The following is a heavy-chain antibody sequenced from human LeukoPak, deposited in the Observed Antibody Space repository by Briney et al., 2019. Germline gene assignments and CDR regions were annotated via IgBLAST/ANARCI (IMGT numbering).Heavy chain of an antibody. CDR1: GFTFSSYA. V-gene: IGHV3-23*01. CDR3: AKDEVVTYYYDSSGSDY. J-gene: IGHJ4*02. D-gene: IGHD3-22*01. Sequence: PGGSLRLSCAASGFTFSSYAMNWARQAPGKGLEWVSAISGSGGSTYYADSVKGRFTISRDNSKNTLYLQMNSLRAEDTAVYYCAKDEVVTYYYDSSGSDYWGQGTLVTVSS. CDR2: ISGSGGST.